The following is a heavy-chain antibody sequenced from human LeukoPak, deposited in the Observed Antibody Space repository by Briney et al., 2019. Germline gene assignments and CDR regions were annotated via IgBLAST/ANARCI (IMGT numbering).Heavy chain of an antibody. V-gene: IGHV4-38-2*02. D-gene: IGHD5-18*01. J-gene: IGHJ6*03. Sequence: PSETLSLTCTVSGYSISSGYYWGWIRQPPGKGLEWIGSIYHSGSTYYNRSLKSRVTISVDTSKNQFSLKLSSVTAADTAVYYCARVDTAMVTGADYMDVWGKGTTVTVSS. CDR3: ARVDTAMVTGADYMDV. CDR2: IYHSGST. CDR1: GYSISSGYY.